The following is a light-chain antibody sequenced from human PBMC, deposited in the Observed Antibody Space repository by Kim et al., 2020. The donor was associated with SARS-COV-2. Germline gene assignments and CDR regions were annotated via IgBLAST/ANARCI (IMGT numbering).Light chain of an antibody. Sequence: QSLTLSCTGTISDVGGYNYVSWYQQHPGKAPKLLIYDVSNRPSGVSNRFSGSKSGNTASLTISGLQAEDEADYYCSSYTSSSTLVVFGGGTQLTVL. CDR3: SSYTSSSTLVV. CDR2: DVS. CDR1: ISDVGGYNY. V-gene: IGLV2-14*03. J-gene: IGLJ2*01.